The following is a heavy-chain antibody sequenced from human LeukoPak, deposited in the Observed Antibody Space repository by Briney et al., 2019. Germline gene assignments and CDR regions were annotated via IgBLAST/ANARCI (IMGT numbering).Heavy chain of an antibody. V-gene: IGHV3-74*01. Sequence: GGSLRLSCSASEFTFSAYWMHWVRQAPGKGLVWVSRINGDASSTNYAEFAEGRFTISRDNAKNTVYLQMNCLRAEDTAVYYCARNGGAVVTLAYWGQGTPVTVS. CDR2: INGDASST. CDR3: ARNGGAVVTLAY. J-gene: IGHJ4*02. CDR1: EFTFSAYW. D-gene: IGHD4-23*01.